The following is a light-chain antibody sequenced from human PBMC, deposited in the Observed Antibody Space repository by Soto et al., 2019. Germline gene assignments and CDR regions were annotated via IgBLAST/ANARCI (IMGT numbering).Light chain of an antibody. CDR2: EVS. CDR1: SSDVGAYNH. Sequence: QSALTQPASVSGSPGQSITISCTGTSSDVGAYNHVSWYQHHPGKAPKLMIYEVSKRPSGVPDRFSGSKSGNTASLTVSGLQAEDEADYYCTSYAGSNNVVFAGGTKVTVL. J-gene: IGLJ3*02. CDR3: TSYAGSNNVV. V-gene: IGLV2-8*01.